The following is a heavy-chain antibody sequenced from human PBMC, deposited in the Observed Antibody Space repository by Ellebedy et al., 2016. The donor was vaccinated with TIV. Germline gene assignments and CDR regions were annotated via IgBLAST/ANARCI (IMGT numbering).Heavy chain of an antibody. CDR3: VRDLTNYGSSSY. CDR2: INPKDGDT. V-gene: IGHV1-2*02. D-gene: IGHD3-22*01. CDR1: GYTFTGYY. J-gene: IGHJ4*02. Sequence: AASVKVSCKASGYTFTGYYMYWVRQAPGQGLEWVGWINPKDGDTAYAQKLQGRLIMTGDTSITTAYMELSWLISDDTAVYYCVRDLTNYGSSSYWGQGTLVTVSS.